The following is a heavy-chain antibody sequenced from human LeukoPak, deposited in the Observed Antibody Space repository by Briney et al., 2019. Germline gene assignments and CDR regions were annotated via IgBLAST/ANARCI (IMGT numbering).Heavy chain of an antibody. CDR1: GFTFSTYE. Sequence: GGSLRLSCAASGFTFSTYEMNWVRQAPGKGLEWVSYISSSGSTIYYADSVKGRFTISRDNAKNSLYLQMNSLRAEDTAVYYCARWDSSGYDAFDIWGQGTMVTVSS. V-gene: IGHV3-48*03. CDR2: ISSSGSTI. D-gene: IGHD3-22*01. CDR3: ARWDSSGYDAFDI. J-gene: IGHJ3*02.